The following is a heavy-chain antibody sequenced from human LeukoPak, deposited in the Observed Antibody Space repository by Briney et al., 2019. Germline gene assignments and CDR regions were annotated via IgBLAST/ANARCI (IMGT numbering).Heavy chain of an antibody. CDR2: MNPNSGNT. CDR3: ARFGRRITMVRGVIGFDY. V-gene: IGHV1-8*01. J-gene: IGHJ4*02. CDR1: GYTFTSYD. D-gene: IGHD3-10*01. Sequence: ASVKVSCKASGYTFTSYDINWVRQATGQGLEWMGWMNPNSGNTGYAQKFQGRVTMTRDMSTSTVYMELSSLRSEDTAVYYCARFGRRITMVRGVIGFDYWGQGTLVTVSS.